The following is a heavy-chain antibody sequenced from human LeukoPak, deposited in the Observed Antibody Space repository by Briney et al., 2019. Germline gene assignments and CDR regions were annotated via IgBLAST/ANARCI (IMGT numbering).Heavy chain of an antibody. CDR2: INPSGGST. V-gene: IGHV1-46*01. CDR3: ARERATRGLRFFDY. D-gene: IGHD5-12*01. CDR1: EYTFTSYY. J-gene: IGHJ4*02. Sequence: GASVKVSCKASEYTFTSYYMHWVRQAPGQGLEWMGIINPSGGSTSYAQKFQGRVTTTRDTSTNTVYMELSSLRSEDTAVYYCARERATRGLRFFDYWGQGTLVTVSS.